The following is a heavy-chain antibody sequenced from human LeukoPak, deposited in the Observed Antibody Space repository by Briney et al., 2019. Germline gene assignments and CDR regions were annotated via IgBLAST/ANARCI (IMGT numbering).Heavy chain of an antibody. CDR3: ARTMEGYYYDSSGYYALDAFDI. V-gene: IGHV1-8*01. D-gene: IGHD3-22*01. CDR2: MNPNSGNT. J-gene: IGHJ3*02. Sequence: ASVKVSCKASGYTFTSYDINWVRQATGQGLEWMGWMNPNSGNTGYAQKFQGRVTMTRNTSMSTAYMELSSLRSEDTAVYYCARTMEGYYYDSSGYYALDAFDIWGQGTMVTVSS. CDR1: GYTFTSYD.